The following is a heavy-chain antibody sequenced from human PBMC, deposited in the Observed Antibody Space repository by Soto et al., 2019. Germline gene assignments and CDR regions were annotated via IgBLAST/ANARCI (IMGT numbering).Heavy chain of an antibody. J-gene: IGHJ4*02. CDR1: GDSISGSPYF. Sequence: QLQLQASGPGLVMPSETLSLTCTVSGDSISGSPYFWGWIRQPPGKRLEWIGSIFYDGYTLYTPSLRSRVTISVDTSKNLFSLKLASVAAADTATYFCARLQAAVPHYWGQGTLVTVSS. CDR3: ARLQAAVPHY. D-gene: IGHD6-13*01. CDR2: IFYDGYT. V-gene: IGHV4-39*01.